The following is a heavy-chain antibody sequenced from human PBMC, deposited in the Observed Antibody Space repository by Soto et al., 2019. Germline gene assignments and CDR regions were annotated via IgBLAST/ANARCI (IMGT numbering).Heavy chain of an antibody. J-gene: IGHJ4*02. V-gene: IGHV3-23*04. Sequence: EVQLVESGGGLVKPGGSLRLSCAASGFTFSNAWMSWVRQAPGKGLEWVSAISGSGGSTYYADSVKGRFTISRDNSKNTLYLQMNSLRAEDTAVYYCAKNGDGYNENVYWGQGTLVTVSS. CDR2: ISGSGGST. D-gene: IGHD5-12*01. CDR1: GFTFSNAW. CDR3: AKNGDGYNENVY.